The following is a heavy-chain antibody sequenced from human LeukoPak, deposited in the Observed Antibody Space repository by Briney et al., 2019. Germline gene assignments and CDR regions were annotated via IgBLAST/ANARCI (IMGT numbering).Heavy chain of an antibody. CDR3: ARVRSGSYIYFDY. D-gene: IGHD1-26*01. CDR1: GFTFSSYA. V-gene: IGHV3-7*04. J-gene: IGHJ4*02. CDR2: IKQDGSEK. Sequence: GGSLRLSCAVSGFTFSSYAMSWVRQAPGKGLEWVANIKQDGSEKYYVDSVKGRFTISRDNAKNSLYLQMNSLRVEDTAAYYCARVRSGSYIYFDYWGQGTLVTVSP.